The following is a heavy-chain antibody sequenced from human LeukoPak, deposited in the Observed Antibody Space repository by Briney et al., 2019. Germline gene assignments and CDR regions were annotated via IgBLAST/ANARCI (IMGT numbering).Heavy chain of an antibody. CDR2: ISGGGGST. J-gene: IGHJ4*02. V-gene: IGHV3-23*01. CDR3: AKDPDRGCSYGAFDY. D-gene: IGHD5-18*01. CDR1: GFTFSSFA. Sequence: GGSLRLSCAASGFTFSSFAMSWVRQAPGKGLEWVSAISGGGGSTYYADSVKGRFTISRDNSKNTLYLQMNSLRAEDTAVYYCAKDPDRGCSYGAFDYWGQGTLVTVSS.